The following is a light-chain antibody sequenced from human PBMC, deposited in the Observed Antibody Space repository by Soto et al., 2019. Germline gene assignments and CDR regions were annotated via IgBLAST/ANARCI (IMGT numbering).Light chain of an antibody. CDR1: QSISSW. CDR3: QQYNSYPYT. Sequence: DIQMTQSPSTLSASVGDRVTITFRASQSISSWLAWYQQKPGKAPKLLIYKASSLESGVPSRFSGSGSGTEFTFTVSSLQPDDFATYYCQQYNSYPYTFGQGTKLEIK. CDR2: KAS. V-gene: IGKV1-5*03. J-gene: IGKJ2*01.